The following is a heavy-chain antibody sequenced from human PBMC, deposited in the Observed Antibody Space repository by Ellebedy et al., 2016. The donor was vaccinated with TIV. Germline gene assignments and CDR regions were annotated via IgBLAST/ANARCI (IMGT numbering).Heavy chain of an antibody. V-gene: IGHV4-59*12. J-gene: IGHJ4*02. Sequence: MPGGSLRLSCSVSGGSISSYYWSWVRQSPGKGLEWIGNIYYSGIANYNPSLKSRVTISVDTSTNQFSLNLSSVTAADTAVYYCARDAGNYYDGFGPFDFWGQGTLVTVSS. CDR2: IYYSGIA. CDR3: ARDAGNYYDGFGPFDF. CDR1: GGSISSYY. D-gene: IGHD3-22*01.